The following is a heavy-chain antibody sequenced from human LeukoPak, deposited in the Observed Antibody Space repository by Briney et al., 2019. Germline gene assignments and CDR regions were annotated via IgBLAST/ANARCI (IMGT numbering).Heavy chain of an antibody. CDR3: ARRSGNYYGVDY. Sequence: GEALKISCKVSGYSFTSYWIAWVRQMPGKGLEWMGIIYPDDSDTTYNPSFQGQVTISADKSISTAYLQWSSLKASDTAMYYCARRSGNYYGVDYWGQGTLVTVSS. J-gene: IGHJ4*02. V-gene: IGHV5-51*01. CDR1: GYSFTSYW. CDR2: IYPDDSDT. D-gene: IGHD1-26*01.